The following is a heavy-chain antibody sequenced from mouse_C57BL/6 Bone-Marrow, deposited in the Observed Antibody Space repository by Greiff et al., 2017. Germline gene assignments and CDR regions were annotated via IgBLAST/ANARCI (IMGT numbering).Heavy chain of an antibody. J-gene: IGHJ3*01. CDR3: ARYYYGSMFAY. V-gene: IGHV5-4*03. CDR1: GFTFSSYA. Sequence: EVKLMESGGGLVKPGGSLKLSCAASGFTFSSYAMSWVRQTPEKRLEWVATISDGGSYTYYPDNVKGRFTISRDNAKNNLYLQMSHLRSEYTAIYYCARYYYGSMFAYWGQGTLVTVSA. D-gene: IGHD1-1*01. CDR2: ISDGGSYT.